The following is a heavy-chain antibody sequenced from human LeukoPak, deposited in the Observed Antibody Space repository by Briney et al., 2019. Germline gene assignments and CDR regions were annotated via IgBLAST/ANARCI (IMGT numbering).Heavy chain of an antibody. CDR2: ISWNSGSI. CDR1: GFTFNDYA. Sequence: QAGGSLRLSCAASGFTFNDYAMHWVRQAPGKGLEWVSGISWNSGSIGYADSVKGRFTISRDNAKNSLYLQVNSLRAEDTALYYCAKDSGLYYDSSGYYRYFDYWGQGTLVTVSS. D-gene: IGHD3-22*01. V-gene: IGHV3-9*01. CDR3: AKDSGLYYDSSGYYRYFDY. J-gene: IGHJ4*02.